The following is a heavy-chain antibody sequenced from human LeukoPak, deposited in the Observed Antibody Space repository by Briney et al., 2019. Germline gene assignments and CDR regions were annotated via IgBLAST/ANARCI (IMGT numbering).Heavy chain of an antibody. Sequence: PGRSLRLSCAASGFTFSSYGMHWVRQAPGKGLEWVAVISYDGSNKYYADSVKGRFTISRDNSKNTLYLQMNSLRAEDTAVYYCAKDNFDPWGQGTLVTVSS. CDR2: ISYDGSNK. J-gene: IGHJ5*02. V-gene: IGHV3-30*18. CDR1: GFTFSSYG. CDR3: AKDNFDP.